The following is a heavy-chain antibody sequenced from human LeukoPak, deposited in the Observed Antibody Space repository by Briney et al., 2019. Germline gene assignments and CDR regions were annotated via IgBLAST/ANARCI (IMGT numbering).Heavy chain of an antibody. Sequence: SQTLSLTCTVSGYSISSGYYWGGIRQPPGKGLEWIGSTYHSGSTYYNPACTSRVTISVDTSKNQFSLRLSSVTAADTAVYYCARAGFGSPDYWGEGTLVTVSS. CDR3: ARAGFGSPDY. V-gene: IGHV4-38-2*02. CDR1: GYSISSGYY. CDR2: TYHSGST. D-gene: IGHD3-10*01. J-gene: IGHJ4*02.